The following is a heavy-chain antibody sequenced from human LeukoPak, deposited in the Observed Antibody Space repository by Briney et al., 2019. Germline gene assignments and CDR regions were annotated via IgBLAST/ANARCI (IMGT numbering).Heavy chain of an antibody. V-gene: IGHV3-21*01. J-gene: IGHJ6*04. CDR3: ARVITMVRGVPYYYGMDV. D-gene: IGHD3-10*01. CDR1: GFTFSSYS. CDR2: ISSSSSYI. Sequence: GGSLRLSCAASGFTFSSYSMNWVRQAPGKGLEWASSISSSSSYIYYADSVKGRFTISRDNAKNSLYLQINSLRAEDTAVYYCARVITMVRGVPYYYGMDVWGKGTTVTVSS.